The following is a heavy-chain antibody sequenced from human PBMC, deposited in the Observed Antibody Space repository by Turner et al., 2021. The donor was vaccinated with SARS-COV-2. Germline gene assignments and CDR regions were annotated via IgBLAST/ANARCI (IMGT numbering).Heavy chain of an antibody. V-gene: IGHV1-2*02. D-gene: IGHD3-3*01. Sequence: QVQLVQSGAEVKKPGASVKVSCKASGYTFSGYYMHWVRQAPGQGLEWMGWINPNSGGANYAQKLQGRVTMTSETSISTAYMELSRLRSDDTAVYYCARGPRGYDFWSGYPNWFDPWGQGTLVTVSS. CDR3: ARGPRGYDFWSGYPNWFDP. CDR1: GYTFSGYY. J-gene: IGHJ5*02. CDR2: INPNSGGA.